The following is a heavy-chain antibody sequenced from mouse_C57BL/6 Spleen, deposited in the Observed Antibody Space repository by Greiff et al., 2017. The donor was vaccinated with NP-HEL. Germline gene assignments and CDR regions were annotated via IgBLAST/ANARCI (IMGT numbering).Heavy chain of an antibody. CDR2: IYPGDGDT. J-gene: IGHJ3*01. CDR3: ARYFYGYDEGFAY. Sequence: QVQLQQSGAELVKPGASVKISCKASGYAFSSYWMNWVKQRPGKGLEWIGQIYPGDGDTNYNGKFKGKATLTADKSSSTAYMQLSSLTSEDSAVYFCARYFYGYDEGFAYWGQGTLVTVSA. V-gene: IGHV1-80*01. CDR1: GYAFSSYW. D-gene: IGHD2-2*01.